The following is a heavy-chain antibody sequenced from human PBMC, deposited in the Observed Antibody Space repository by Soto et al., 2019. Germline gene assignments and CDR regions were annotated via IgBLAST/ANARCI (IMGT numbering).Heavy chain of an antibody. J-gene: IGHJ5*02. CDR1: GYTFTSYD. Sequence: QVQLVQSGAEVKKPGASVKVSCKASGYTFTSYDINWVRQATGQGLEWMGWMNPNSGNTGYAQKFQGRVTMTRNTSISTAHMELSSLRSEDTAVYYCERVTYYYDSSGYYFLWFDPWGQGTLVTVSS. V-gene: IGHV1-8*01. CDR2: MNPNSGNT. CDR3: ERVTYYYDSSGYYFLWFDP. D-gene: IGHD3-22*01.